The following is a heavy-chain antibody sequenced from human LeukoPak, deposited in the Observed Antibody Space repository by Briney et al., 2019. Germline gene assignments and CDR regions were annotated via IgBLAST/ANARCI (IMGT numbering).Heavy chain of an antibody. D-gene: IGHD3-22*01. CDR2: IYYSGST. Sequence: SKTLSLTCAVSSGSISSSSYYWGWIRQPPGKGLEWIGSIYYSGSTYYNPSLKSRVTLSVDTSNNQFSLKLRSVTAADTAVYYCARQERGYDGSGHRAFDIWGQGTMVTISS. CDR3: ARQERGYDGSGHRAFDI. V-gene: IGHV4-39*01. CDR1: SGSISSSSYY. J-gene: IGHJ3*02.